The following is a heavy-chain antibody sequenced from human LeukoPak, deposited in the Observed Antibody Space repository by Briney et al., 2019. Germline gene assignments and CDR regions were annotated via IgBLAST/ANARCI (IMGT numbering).Heavy chain of an antibody. CDR3: ARDFWSGGNWFDP. CDR2: IYYSGRT. J-gene: IGHJ5*02. Sequence: SETLSLTCTVSGASISSSRYYWGWIRQPPGKGLEWIGSIYYSGRTYYNPSLKRRVTISVDTSKNHFSLKLSSVTAADTAVYYCARDFWSGGNWFDPWGQGTLVTVSS. D-gene: IGHD3-3*01. CDR1: GASISSSRYY. V-gene: IGHV4-39*07.